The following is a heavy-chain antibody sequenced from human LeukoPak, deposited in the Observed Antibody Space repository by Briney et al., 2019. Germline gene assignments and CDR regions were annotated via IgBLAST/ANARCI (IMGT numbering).Heavy chain of an antibody. CDR3: ARDRRLVRDY. D-gene: IGHD3-10*01. CDR1: GGSISSGSYY. CDR2: IYTSGST. Sequence: PSETLSLTCTVSGGSISSGSYYWSWIRQPAGKGLEWIGRIYTSGSTNYNPSLKSRVTISVDTSKNQFSLKLSSVTAADTAVYYCARDRRLVRDYWGQGTLVTVSS. J-gene: IGHJ4*02. V-gene: IGHV4-61*02.